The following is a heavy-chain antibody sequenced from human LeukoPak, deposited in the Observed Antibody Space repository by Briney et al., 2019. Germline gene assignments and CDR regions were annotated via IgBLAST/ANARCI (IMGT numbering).Heavy chain of an antibody. J-gene: IGHJ3*02. CDR2: VYNSGST. Sequence: SETLSLICTVSGGSISSYYWSWIRQPAGKGLEWIGRVYNSGSTNYNPSLKSRVTMSIDTSKNQFSPRLSSVTAADTAVYYCARDPRPDGFDIWGQGTMVTVSS. V-gene: IGHV4-4*07. CDR1: GGSISSYY. CDR3: ARDPRPDGFDI.